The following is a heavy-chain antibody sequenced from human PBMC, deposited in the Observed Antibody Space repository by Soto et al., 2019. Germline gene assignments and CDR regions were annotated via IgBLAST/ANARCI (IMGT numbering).Heavy chain of an antibody. Sequence: VRHAPGQRLEWMGWINAGNGNTKYSQKFQGRVTITRDTSASTAYMELSSLRSEDTAVYYCASSTYDFYYYGMDVWGQGTTVTVSS. CDR2: INAGNGNT. CDR3: ASSTYDFYYYGMDV. V-gene: IGHV1-3*01. J-gene: IGHJ6*02. D-gene: IGHD3-3*01.